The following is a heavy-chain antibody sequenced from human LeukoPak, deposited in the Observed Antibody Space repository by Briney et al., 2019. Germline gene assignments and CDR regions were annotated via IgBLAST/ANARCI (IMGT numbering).Heavy chain of an antibody. V-gene: IGHV1-69*06. CDR2: IIPIFGTA. D-gene: IGHD3-16*01. CDR3: ARDNDSRDPPHFDY. J-gene: IGHJ4*02. Sequence: ASVTVSCKASGCAFSSYAISWVRQAPGQGLEWMGGIIPIFGTAHYAQKSRSRVTITADKSTRTAYMELSSLRSDDTAVYYCARDNDSRDPPHFDYWGQGTLVTVSS. CDR1: GCAFSSYA.